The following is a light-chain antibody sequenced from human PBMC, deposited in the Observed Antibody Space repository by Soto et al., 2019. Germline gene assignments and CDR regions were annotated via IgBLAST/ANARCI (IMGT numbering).Light chain of an antibody. Sequence: QTLQPDSASLSGSPGQSITISCTGTSSDVGGYNYVSWYQQHPGKAPKLMIYEVSNRPSGVSNRFSGSKSGNTASLTISGLQAEDEADYYGSSYTSSSTQVFGTGTKGTAL. V-gene: IGLV2-14*01. CDR3: SSYTSSSTQV. CDR1: SSDVGGYNY. CDR2: EVS. J-gene: IGLJ1*01.